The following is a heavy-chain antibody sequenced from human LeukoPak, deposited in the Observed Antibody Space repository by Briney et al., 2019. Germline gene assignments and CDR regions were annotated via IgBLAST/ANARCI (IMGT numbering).Heavy chain of an antibody. CDR3: ARSYYYDSSGYPDDY. V-gene: IGHV1-69*06. CDR2: IIPIFGTA. CDR1: GGTFSSYA. J-gene: IGHJ4*02. Sequence: ASVKVSCKASGGTFSSYAISWVRQAPGQGLEWMGGIIPIFGTANYAQKFQGRVTITADKSTSTAYMELSSLRSEDTAVYYCARSYYYDSSGYPDDYWGQGTLVTVSS. D-gene: IGHD3-22*01.